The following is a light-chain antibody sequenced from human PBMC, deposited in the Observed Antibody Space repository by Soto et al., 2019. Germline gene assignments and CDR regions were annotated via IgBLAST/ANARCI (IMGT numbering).Light chain of an antibody. CDR3: QHLNSYPLT. CDR2: GAS. Sequence: DIQLTQSPSFLSASVGDRVTITCRASQGISRYLAWYQQKPGKAPKLLIYGASTLQSGVPSRFSGSGSGTEFTLTISSMQPEDFATYFCQHLNSYPLTFGPGTEVDI. CDR1: QGISRY. J-gene: IGKJ3*01. V-gene: IGKV1-9*01.